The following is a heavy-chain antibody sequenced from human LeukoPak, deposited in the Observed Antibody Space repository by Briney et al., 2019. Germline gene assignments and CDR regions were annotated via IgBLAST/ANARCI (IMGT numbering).Heavy chain of an antibody. CDR2: ISYDGSNK. V-gene: IGHV3-30*04. D-gene: IGHD6-19*01. J-gene: IGHJ4*02. Sequence: GGSLRLSCAASGFTFSSYAMHWVRQAPAKGLEWGAVISYDGSNKYYADSVKGRFTISRDNSKNTLYLQMNSLRAEDTAVYYCARESKGWARDFNFDYWGQGTLVTVSS. CDR3: ARESKGWARDFNFDY. CDR1: GFTFSSYA.